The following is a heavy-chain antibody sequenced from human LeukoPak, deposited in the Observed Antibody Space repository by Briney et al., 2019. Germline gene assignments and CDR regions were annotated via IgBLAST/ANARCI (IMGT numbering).Heavy chain of an antibody. CDR1: GFTFSSYS. CDR2: ISSSSTTI. J-gene: IGHJ4*02. V-gene: IGHV3-48*02. CDR3: ARGYSNYDGFDY. Sequence: GGSLRLSCAASGFTFSSYSMNWVRQVPGKGLEWVPYISSSSTTIYYADSVKGRFTISRDNAKNSLYLQMNSLRDEDTAVYYCARGYSNYDGFDYWGQGTLVNVSS. D-gene: IGHD4-11*01.